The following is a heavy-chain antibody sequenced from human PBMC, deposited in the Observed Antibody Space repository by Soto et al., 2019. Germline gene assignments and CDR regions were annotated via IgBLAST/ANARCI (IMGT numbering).Heavy chain of an antibody. Sequence: SETLSLTCTVSGGSISSSSYYWGWIRQPPGKGLEWIGSIYYSGSTYYNPSLKSRVTISVDTSKNQFSLKLSSVTAADTAVYYCAGFLSGYYTGYYYYYGMDVWGQGTTVTVSS. CDR1: GGSISSSSYY. CDR2: IYYSGST. V-gene: IGHV4-39*01. J-gene: IGHJ6*02. CDR3: AGFLSGYYTGYYYYYGMDV. D-gene: IGHD3-3*01.